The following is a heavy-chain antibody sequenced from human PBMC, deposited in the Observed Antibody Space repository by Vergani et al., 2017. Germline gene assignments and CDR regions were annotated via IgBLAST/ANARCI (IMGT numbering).Heavy chain of an antibody. D-gene: IGHD2-2*01. Sequence: VQLVESGGGVVQPGTSLRLSCAASGFTFSSYSMNWVRQAPGKGLEWVSSISSSSSYIYYADSVKGRFTISRDNAKNSLYLQMNSLRAEDTAVYYCASWEGIPAATPGYYYYYYMDVWGKGTTVTVSS. J-gene: IGHJ6*03. CDR2: ISSSSSYI. V-gene: IGHV3-21*01. CDR3: ASWEGIPAATPGYYYYYYMDV. CDR1: GFTFSSYS.